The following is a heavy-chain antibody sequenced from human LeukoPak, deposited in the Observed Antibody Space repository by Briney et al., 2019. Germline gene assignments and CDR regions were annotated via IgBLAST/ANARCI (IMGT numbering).Heavy chain of an antibody. Sequence: GGSLRLSCAASGFTFSSYGMSWVRQAPGKGLEWVSAISGSGGSTNYADSVKGRFTISRDNSKNTLYLQMNSLRAEDTAVFYCAKSWAQYFDYWGQGTPVTVSS. CDR3: AKSWAQYFDY. J-gene: IGHJ4*02. CDR2: ISGSGGST. CDR1: GFTFSSYG. D-gene: IGHD7-27*01. V-gene: IGHV3-23*01.